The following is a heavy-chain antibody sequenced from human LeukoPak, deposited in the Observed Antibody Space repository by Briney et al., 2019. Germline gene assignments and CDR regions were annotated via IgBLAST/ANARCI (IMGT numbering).Heavy chain of an antibody. CDR3: ATGYLRLGIPGPYYFDY. CDR2: TSGHNGNT. Sequence: ASVKVSCKASGYTFINYGISWVRQAPGQGLEWMGWTSGHNGNTNYVQKFQGRVTMTEDTSTDTAYMELSSLRSEDTAVYYCATGYLRLGIPGPYYFDYWGQGTLVTVSS. V-gene: IGHV1-18*01. D-gene: IGHD3-16*01. CDR1: GYTFINYG. J-gene: IGHJ4*02.